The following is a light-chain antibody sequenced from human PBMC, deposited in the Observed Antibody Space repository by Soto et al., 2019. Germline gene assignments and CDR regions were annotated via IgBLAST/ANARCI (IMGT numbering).Light chain of an antibody. CDR1: SSDVGGYNY. CDR3: SSYTIISTLLYV. V-gene: IGLV2-14*01. J-gene: IGLJ1*01. Sequence: QSALTQPASVSGSPGQSITISCTGTSSDVGGYNYVSWYQQHPGKAPKLMIYDVSNRPSGVSNRFSGSKSGNTASLTISGVQDDDESDDYCSSYTIISTLLYVFGTGTKLTVL. CDR2: DVS.